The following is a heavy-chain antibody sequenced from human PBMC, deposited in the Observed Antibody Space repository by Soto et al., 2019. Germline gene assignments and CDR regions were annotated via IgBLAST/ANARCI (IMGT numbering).Heavy chain of an antibody. V-gene: IGHV4-39*07. CDR1: GGSISSSSYY. Sequence: SETLSLTCTVSGGSISSSSYYWGWIRQPPGKGLEWIGYIYYSGSTNYNPSLKSRVTITVDTSKNQFSLKLSSVTAADTAVYYCARYSSGWYGRWFDPWGQGTLVTVSS. D-gene: IGHD6-19*01. CDR2: IYYSGST. CDR3: ARYSSGWYGRWFDP. J-gene: IGHJ5*02.